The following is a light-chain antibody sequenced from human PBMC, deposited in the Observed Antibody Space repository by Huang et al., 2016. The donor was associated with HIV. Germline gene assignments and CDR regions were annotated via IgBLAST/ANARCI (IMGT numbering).Light chain of an antibody. Sequence: DIQMTQSPSSLSASVGDRVTITCRASQGITKSLVWYQQKPGKAPKLLLFATSRLERGVPSRFSGSGSGTDFTLTISSLQPEDFATYYCQQYYNTSYTFGQETKLEIK. V-gene: IGKV1-NL1*01. CDR3: QQYYNTSYT. J-gene: IGKJ2*01. CDR2: ATS. CDR1: QGITKS.